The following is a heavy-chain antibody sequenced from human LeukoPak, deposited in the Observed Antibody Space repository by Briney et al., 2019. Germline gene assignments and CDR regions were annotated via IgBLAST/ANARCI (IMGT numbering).Heavy chain of an antibody. V-gene: IGHV1-2*02. CDR3: ASAIVGATQGFYY. Sequence: ASVKVSCKASGYTFTGYYMHWVRQAPGQGLEWMGWINPNSGGTNYAQKFQGRVTMTRDTSISTAYLQWSSLKASDTAMYYCASAIVGATQGFYYWGQGTLVTVSS. J-gene: IGHJ4*02. CDR1: GYTFTGYY. D-gene: IGHD1-26*01. CDR2: INPNSGGT.